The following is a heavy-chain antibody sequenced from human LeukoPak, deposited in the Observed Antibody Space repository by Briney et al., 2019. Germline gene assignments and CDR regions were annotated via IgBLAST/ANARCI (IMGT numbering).Heavy chain of an antibody. CDR3: VRGNDYGGPHY. Sequence: GGSLRLSCAVSGFTFSSYWMHWVRQAPGKGLVWVSRIDRDGSRINYADSVKGRFTITRDNGKNTLFLQMNSLRAEDAAVYYCVRGNDYGGPHYWGQGTLVTVSS. CDR1: GFTFSSYW. CDR2: IDRDGSRI. V-gene: IGHV3-74*01. J-gene: IGHJ4*02. D-gene: IGHD4-23*01.